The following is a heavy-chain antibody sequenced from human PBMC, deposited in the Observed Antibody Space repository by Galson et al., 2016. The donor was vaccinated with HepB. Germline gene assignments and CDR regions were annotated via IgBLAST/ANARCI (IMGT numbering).Heavy chain of an antibody. D-gene: IGHD1-26*01. Sequence: SETLSLTCAVYGGSVRGFYWNWIRQSPGKGLEWIGDTNPSGSTNYNPSLKSRVTMSADTSKNPFSLVLTSVTAADTAVYFGARVLVGVQYWDFDVWGRGTQVTVSS. CDR3: ARVLVGVQYWDFDV. CDR1: GGSVRGFY. V-gene: IGHV4-34*01. CDR2: TNPSGST. J-gene: IGHJ2*01.